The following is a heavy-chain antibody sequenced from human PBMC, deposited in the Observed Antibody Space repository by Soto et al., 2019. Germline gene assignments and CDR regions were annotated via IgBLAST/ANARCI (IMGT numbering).Heavy chain of an antibody. D-gene: IGHD5-12*01. Sequence: SETLSLTCTVSGGSMNYYYWSWVRQSPGKGLEWIGYVYYSGTTYYNPSLQSRVTISIDTSQNQFSLKLSSVTAADSAVYYCARDLGDGYNYVFDYWGQGTLVTVSS. CDR1: GGSMNYYY. CDR3: ARDLGDGYNYVFDY. J-gene: IGHJ4*02. CDR2: VYYSGTT. V-gene: IGHV4-59*01.